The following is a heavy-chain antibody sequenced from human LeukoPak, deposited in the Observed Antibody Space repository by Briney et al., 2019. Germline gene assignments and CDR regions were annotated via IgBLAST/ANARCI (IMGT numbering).Heavy chain of an antibody. J-gene: IGHJ6*03. Sequence: ASVKVSCKASGYTFTSYGISWVQQAPGQGLEWMGWISAYNCNTNYEQKLQGRVTMTTATSTSTGYMELRSLRSDDTAVYYCARDQRAAAGYYYYYYMDVWGKGTTVTVSS. CDR1: GYTFTSYG. D-gene: IGHD6-13*01. CDR2: ISAYNCNT. V-gene: IGHV1-18*01. CDR3: ARDQRAAAGYYYYYYMDV.